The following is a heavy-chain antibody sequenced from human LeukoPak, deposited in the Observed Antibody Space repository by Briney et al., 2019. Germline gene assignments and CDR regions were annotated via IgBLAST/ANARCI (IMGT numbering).Heavy chain of an antibody. J-gene: IGHJ4*02. Sequence: PGGSLRLSCGASGFIFSDYYMSYIRQAPGRGLEWVSYISNSGSIMHYADSVKGRFTISRDNAKNSLHLQTNSLRAEDTAVYYCARGGTTVTDWGQGTLVTVSS. CDR1: GFIFSDYY. V-gene: IGHV3-11*01. CDR2: ISNSGSIM. CDR3: ARGGTTVTD. D-gene: IGHD4-17*01.